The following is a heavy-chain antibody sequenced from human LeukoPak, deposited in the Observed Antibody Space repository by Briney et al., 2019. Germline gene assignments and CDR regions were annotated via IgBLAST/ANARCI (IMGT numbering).Heavy chain of an antibody. CDR2: HYDSGST. Sequence: KPSETLSLTCTVSSGPFYSYYWSWIRQAPGKGLEWIGYHYDSGSTHYNPSLKSRVTISLDTSKNQLSLNLSSVTAADTAVYYCARHSWVNGYFDYWGQGTLVTVSS. CDR1: SGPFYSYY. J-gene: IGHJ4*02. V-gene: IGHV4-59*08. CDR3: ARHSWVNGYFDY. D-gene: IGHD4-17*01.